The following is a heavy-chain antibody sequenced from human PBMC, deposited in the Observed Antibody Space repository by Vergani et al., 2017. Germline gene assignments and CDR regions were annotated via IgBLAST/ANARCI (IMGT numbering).Heavy chain of an antibody. CDR3: ARGPFYDDSSGYYYEDYYYYGMDV. CDR1: GGSFSGYY. Sequence: HVQLQQWGAGLLKPSETLSLTCAVYGGSFSGYYWSWTRQPPGKGLEWIGEINHSGSTNYNPSLKSRVTISVDTSKNQFSLKLSSVTAADTAVYYCARGPFYDDSSGYYYEDYYYYGMDVWGQGTTVTVSS. CDR2: INHSGST. J-gene: IGHJ6*02. V-gene: IGHV4-34*01. D-gene: IGHD3-22*01.